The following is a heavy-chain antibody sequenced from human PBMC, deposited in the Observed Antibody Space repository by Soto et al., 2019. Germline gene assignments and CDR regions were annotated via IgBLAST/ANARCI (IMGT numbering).Heavy chain of an antibody. CDR1: GYTFTSYY. Sequence: SVKVSCKASGYTFTSYYMHWVRQAPGQGLEWMGGIIPIFGTANYAQKFQGRVTITADESTSTAYMELSSLRSEDTAVYYCARVGGWYVPDYWGQGTLVTVSS. CDR3: ARVGGWYVPDY. V-gene: IGHV1-69*13. J-gene: IGHJ4*02. CDR2: IIPIFGTA. D-gene: IGHD6-19*01.